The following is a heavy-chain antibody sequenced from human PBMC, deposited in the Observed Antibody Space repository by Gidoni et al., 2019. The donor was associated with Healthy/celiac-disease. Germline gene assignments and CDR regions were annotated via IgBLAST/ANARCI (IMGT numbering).Heavy chain of an antibody. CDR2: ISSSSSYI. CDR3: ARDDLVRDAFDI. J-gene: IGHJ3*02. CDR1: GLTFSSYS. V-gene: IGHV3-21*01. D-gene: IGHD6-13*01. Sequence: EVQLVESGGGLVKPGGSLRLSCAASGLTFSSYSMNWVRQAPGKGLEWVSSISSSSSYIYYADSVKGRFTISRDNAKNSLYLQMNSLRAEDTAVYYCARDDLVRDAFDIWGQGTMVTVSS.